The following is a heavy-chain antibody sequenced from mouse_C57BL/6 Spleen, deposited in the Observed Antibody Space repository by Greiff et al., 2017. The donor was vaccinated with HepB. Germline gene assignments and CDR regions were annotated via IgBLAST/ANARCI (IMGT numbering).Heavy chain of an antibody. V-gene: IGHV1-82*01. CDR1: GYAFSSSW. Sequence: VQLQQSGPELVKPGASVKISCKASGYAFSSSWMNWVKQRPGKGLEWIGRIYPGDGDTNYNGKFKGKATLTADKSSSTAYMQLSSLTSEDSAVYCCARCYYGSSYEDFDYWGQGTTLTVSS. D-gene: IGHD1-1*01. CDR2: IYPGDGDT. CDR3: ARCYYGSSYEDFDY. J-gene: IGHJ2*01.